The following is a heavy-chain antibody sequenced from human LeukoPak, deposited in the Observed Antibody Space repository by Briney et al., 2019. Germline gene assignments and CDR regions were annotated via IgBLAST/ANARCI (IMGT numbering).Heavy chain of an antibody. Sequence: QPGGSLRLSCAASGFTFSSYGMHWVRQAPGKGLEWVAVIWYDGSNKLYADSVKGRFTISKDNSKRTLFLQMDNLRAEDTAAYYCAKASAVTTGDFQHWGQGTLVTVSS. CDR3: AKASAVTTGDFQH. J-gene: IGHJ1*01. CDR1: GFTFSSYG. CDR2: IWYDGSNK. D-gene: IGHD4-17*01. V-gene: IGHV3-33*06.